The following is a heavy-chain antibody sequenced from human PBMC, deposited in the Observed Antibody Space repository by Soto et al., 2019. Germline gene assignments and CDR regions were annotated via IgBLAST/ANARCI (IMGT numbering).Heavy chain of an antibody. CDR1: GYTCTGYY. V-gene: IGHV1-2*04. Sequence: QVQLVQSGAEVKKPGASVKVSCKASGYTCTGYYMHWVRQAPGQGLEWMGWINPNSGGTNYAQKLHGWVTMSRETSIITAYMELSRLRSDETAVYYCARDLYDILTGSDYGMDVWGQGTTVTVSS. CDR2: INPNSGGT. D-gene: IGHD3-9*01. J-gene: IGHJ6*02. CDR3: ARDLYDILTGSDYGMDV.